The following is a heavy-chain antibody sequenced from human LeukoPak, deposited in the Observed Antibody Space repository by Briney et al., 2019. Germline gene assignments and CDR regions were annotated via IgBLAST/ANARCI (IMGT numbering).Heavy chain of an antibody. CDR3: ARLAVANQNYFDY. D-gene: IGHD4-23*01. CDR1: GGFISSNNW. Sequence: KSSETLSLTCAVSGGFISSNNWWTWVRQPPGKGLEWIGEIFHSGSTNYNPSLKSRVTISVERSKNQFSLKLSSVTAADTAIYYCARLAVANQNYFDYWGQGTLVTVSS. J-gene: IGHJ4*02. V-gene: IGHV4-4*02. CDR2: IFHSGST.